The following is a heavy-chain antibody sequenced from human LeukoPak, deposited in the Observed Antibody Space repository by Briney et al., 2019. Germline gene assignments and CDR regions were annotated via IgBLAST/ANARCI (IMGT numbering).Heavy chain of an antibody. Sequence: GGSLRLSCAASGFSFSSYEMNWVRQAPGKGLEWVANIKQDGSEKYYVDSVKGRFTISRDNAKNSLYLQMNSLRAEDTAVYYCARSGIAAAGDRFYYYYYMDVWGKGTTVTVSS. CDR2: IKQDGSEK. CDR1: GFSFSSYE. V-gene: IGHV3-7*01. J-gene: IGHJ6*03. D-gene: IGHD6-13*01. CDR3: ARSGIAAAGDRFYYYYYMDV.